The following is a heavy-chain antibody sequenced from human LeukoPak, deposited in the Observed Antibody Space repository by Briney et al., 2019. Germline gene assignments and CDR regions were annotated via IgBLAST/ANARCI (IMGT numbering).Heavy chain of an antibody. CDR1: GYTFTSND. Sequence: GASVKVSCEASGYTFTSNDINWVRQASGQGPEWMGWMDPNSGKTAYAQKFQGRVTMTRNTSISTAYMELSSLRSEDTAIYYCARVYRSSWYWSSDGSNTLDYWGQGTLVTVSS. J-gene: IGHJ4*02. CDR3: ARVYRSSWYWSSDGSNTLDY. CDR2: MDPNSGKT. D-gene: IGHD6-13*01. V-gene: IGHV1-8*01.